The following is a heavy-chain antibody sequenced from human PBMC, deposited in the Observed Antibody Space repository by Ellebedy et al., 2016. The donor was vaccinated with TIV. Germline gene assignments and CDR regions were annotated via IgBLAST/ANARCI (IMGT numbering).Heavy chain of an antibody. CDR1: GFSLSSYS. J-gene: IGHJ2*01. CDR2: ISSGGSIM. D-gene: IGHD3-10*01. Sequence: GGSLRLXXAVSGFSLSSYSMNWVRRIPGRGLEWISYISSGGSIMYAADSVRGRFTVSRDTANNLLYLQMNSLRDDDTAVYYCARDPYYGFGYFDLWGRGTLVTVSS. CDR3: ARDPYYGFGYFDL. V-gene: IGHV3-48*02.